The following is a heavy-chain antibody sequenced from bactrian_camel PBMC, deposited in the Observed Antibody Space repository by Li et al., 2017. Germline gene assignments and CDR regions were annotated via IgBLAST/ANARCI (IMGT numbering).Heavy chain of an antibody. D-gene: IGHD2*01. J-gene: IGHJ4*01. CDR3: AYSLWQYVD. V-gene: IGHV3S57*01. CDR1: GVTSRDCD. Sequence: HVQLVESGGGSVQAGGSLRLSCTAPGVTSRDCDMHWYRQAPGKEREFVSSISADGRTTYADSVKGRFTISRDNAKNTLYLRMNSLKIEDTAVYYCAYSLWQYVDWGQGTQVTVS. CDR2: ISADGRT.